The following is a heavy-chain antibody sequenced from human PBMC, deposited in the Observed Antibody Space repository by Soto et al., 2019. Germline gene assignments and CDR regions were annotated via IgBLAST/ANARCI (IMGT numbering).Heavy chain of an antibody. V-gene: IGHV3-23*01. CDR3: AKELGVVGSYYYYGRDV. J-gene: IGHJ6*02. Sequence: GGSLRLSCAASGFTFSSYAMSWVRQAPGKGLEWVSAISGSGGSTYYADSVKGRFTISRDNSKNTLYLQMNSLRAEDTAVYYCAKELGVVGSYYYYGRDVWGQGTTVTVSS. CDR2: ISGSGGST. D-gene: IGHD2-15*01. CDR1: GFTFSSYA.